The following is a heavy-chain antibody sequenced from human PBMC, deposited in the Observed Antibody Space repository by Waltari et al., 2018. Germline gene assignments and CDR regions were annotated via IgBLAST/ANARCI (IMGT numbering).Heavy chain of an antibody. D-gene: IGHD6-13*01. J-gene: IGHJ4*02. CDR2: ISSSSSYI. Sequence: EVQLVESGGGLVKPGGSLRLSCAASGFTFSSYSMNWVRQAPGKGLAWVSSISSSSSYIYYADSVKGRFTISRDNAKNSLYLQMNSLRAEDTAVYYCARDHVGSSWYVLFDYWGQGTLVTVSS. CDR1: GFTFSSYS. CDR3: ARDHVGSSWYVLFDY. V-gene: IGHV3-21*01.